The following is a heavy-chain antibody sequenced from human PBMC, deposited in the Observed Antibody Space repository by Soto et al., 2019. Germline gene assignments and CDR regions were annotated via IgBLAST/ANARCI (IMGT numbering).Heavy chain of an antibody. Sequence: QVQLQESGPGLVKPSGTLSLTCAVSSGSISSSNWWSWVRKPPGKGLEWIAEIYHSGSTNDNPYHKRRVTISVDKSKNQFSLKLSSVTAADTAVYYCARAPDAFDIWGQGTTGTVSS. V-gene: IGHV4-4*02. CDR3: ARAPDAFDI. CDR2: IYHSGST. J-gene: IGHJ3*02. CDR1: SGSISSSNW.